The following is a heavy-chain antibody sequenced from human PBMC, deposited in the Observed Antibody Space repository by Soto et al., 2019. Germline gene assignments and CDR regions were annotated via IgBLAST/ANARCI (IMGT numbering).Heavy chain of an antibody. CDR2: ISSSSSYI. Sequence: LRLSCAASGFTFSSYSMNWVRQAPGKGLEWVSSISSSSSYIYYADSVKGRFTISRDNAKNSLYLQMNSLRAEDTAVYYCARDCYDSSGYLALFDYWGQGTLVTVSS. D-gene: IGHD3-22*01. J-gene: IGHJ4*02. CDR3: ARDCYDSSGYLALFDY. CDR1: GFTFSSYS. V-gene: IGHV3-21*01.